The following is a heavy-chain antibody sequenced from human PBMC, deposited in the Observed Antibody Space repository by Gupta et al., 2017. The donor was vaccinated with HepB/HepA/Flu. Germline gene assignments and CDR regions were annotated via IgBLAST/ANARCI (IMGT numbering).Heavy chain of an antibody. CDR1: GFTFSNYA. CDR2: ISGGGE. V-gene: IGHV3-23*01. J-gene: IGHJ4*02. CDR3: AKPPRSNWGPAY. D-gene: IGHD7-27*01. Sequence: GQPGGSLRLSCAVSGFTFSNYAMSWVRQAPGKGLEWVSSISGGGEYYADSVKGRFTISRDTSKNTLNLQMNSLRVDDTAIYYCAKPPRSNWGPAYWGQGTLITVSS.